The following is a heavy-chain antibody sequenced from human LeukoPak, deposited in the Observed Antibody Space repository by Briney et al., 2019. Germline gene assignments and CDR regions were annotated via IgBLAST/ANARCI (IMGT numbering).Heavy chain of an antibody. D-gene: IGHD5-12*01. Sequence: SQTLSLTCTVSGVSVTSDHYYWVWVRQHPGQGLEWIGEINDDGGTNYHPSLKSRVRMSVDTSRDEFTLKLSSVTAADTAVYYCARGRMKYGGYDWVWVDPWGRGTLVTVSS. J-gene: IGHJ5*02. CDR2: INDDGGT. V-gene: IGHV4-39*06. CDR1: GVSVTSDHYY. CDR3: ARGRMKYGGYDWVWVDP.